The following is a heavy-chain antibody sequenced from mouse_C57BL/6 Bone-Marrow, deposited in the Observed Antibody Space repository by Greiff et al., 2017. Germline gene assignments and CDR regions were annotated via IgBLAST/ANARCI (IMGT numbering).Heavy chain of an antibody. Sequence: QVQLQQPGAELVKPGASVKVSCKASGYTFTSYWMHWVKQRPGQGLEWIGRIHPSDSDTNYNQKFKGKATLTVDKSSSTAYMQLSSLTSEDSAVYYCAREDSSGYWFAYWGQGTLVTVSA. CDR1: GYTFTSYW. CDR2: IHPSDSDT. J-gene: IGHJ3*01. D-gene: IGHD3-2*02. V-gene: IGHV1-74*01. CDR3: AREDSSGYWFAY.